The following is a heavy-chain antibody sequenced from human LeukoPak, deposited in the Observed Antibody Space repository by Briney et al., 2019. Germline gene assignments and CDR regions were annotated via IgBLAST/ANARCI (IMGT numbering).Heavy chain of an antibody. CDR3: ARDLRQEAPFDY. J-gene: IGHJ4*02. CDR1: GYIFSHFY. V-gene: IGHV1-46*01. CDR2: INPSGDST. Sequence: ASVKVSCKASGYIFSHFYMHWVRQAPGQGLEWMGIINPSGDSTNYAQKFQGRVTTTWDTSTNTLYMELSSLRSEDTAVYYCARDLRQEAPFDYWGQGTLVTVSS.